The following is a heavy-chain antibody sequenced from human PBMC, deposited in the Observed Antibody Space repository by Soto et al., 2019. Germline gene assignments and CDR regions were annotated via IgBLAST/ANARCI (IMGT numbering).Heavy chain of an antibody. CDR3: ARDIKVRGVIIFQGFDY. V-gene: IGHV3-74*01. CDR2: INSDGSST. Sequence: GGSLRLSCAASGFTFSSYWMHWVRQAPGKGLVWVSRINSDGSSTSYADSVKGRFTISRDNAKNTLYLQMNSLRAEDTAVYYCARDIKVRGVIIFQGFDYWGQGTLVTVSS. D-gene: IGHD3-10*01. J-gene: IGHJ4*02. CDR1: GFTFSSYW.